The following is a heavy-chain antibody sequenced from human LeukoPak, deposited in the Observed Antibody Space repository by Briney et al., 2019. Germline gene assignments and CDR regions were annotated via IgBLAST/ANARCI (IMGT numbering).Heavy chain of an antibody. Sequence: PSETLSLTCAVYGGSFSGYYWSWIRQPPGKGLEWIGEINHSGSTNYNPSLKSRVTISVDTSKNQFSLKLSSVTAADTAVYYCARQPVAYVRNDAFDIWGKGTMVTVSS. D-gene: IGHD3-10*02. J-gene: IGHJ3*02. CDR1: GGSFSGYY. CDR3: ARQPVAYVRNDAFDI. V-gene: IGHV4-34*01. CDR2: INHSGST.